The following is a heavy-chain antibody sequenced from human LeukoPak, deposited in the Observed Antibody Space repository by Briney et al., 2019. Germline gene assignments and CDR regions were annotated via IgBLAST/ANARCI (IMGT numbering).Heavy chain of an antibody. CDR2: LNPSGGGT. Sequence: ASVKVSCKASGGTFSSYAISWVRQAPGQGLEWMGLLNPSGGGTSFAQKFQGRVTMTRDTSTSTVYMELISLRSEDTAVYYCARDPYCGGDCYFFDYWGRGTLVTVSS. CDR3: ARDPYCGGDCYFFDY. V-gene: IGHV1-46*01. CDR1: GGTFSSYA. D-gene: IGHD2-21*02. J-gene: IGHJ4*02.